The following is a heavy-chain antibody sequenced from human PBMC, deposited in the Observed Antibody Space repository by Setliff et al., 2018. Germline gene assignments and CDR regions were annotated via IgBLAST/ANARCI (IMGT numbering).Heavy chain of an antibody. CDR3: ARTCSGINDPLSY. CDR2: IWDDGGNK. D-gene: IGHD2-15*01. Sequence: PGGSLRLSCAASGFTFSTYRMHWVRQAPGKGLEWVAVIWDDGGNKYHADSVKGRFTISRDNSKNTLYLQMNSLRPEDTAVYYCARTCSGINDPLSYWGQGTLVTVSS. CDR1: GFTFSTYR. V-gene: IGHV3-33*08. J-gene: IGHJ4*02.